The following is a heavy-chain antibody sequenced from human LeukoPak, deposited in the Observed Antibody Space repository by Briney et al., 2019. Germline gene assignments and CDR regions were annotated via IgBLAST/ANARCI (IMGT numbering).Heavy chain of an antibody. J-gene: IGHJ4*02. CDR2: ISWNSGSI. CDR1: GFTFDGYV. CDR3: AKEYRIGSGWYDY. D-gene: IGHD6-19*01. V-gene: IGHV3-9*01. Sequence: GGSLRLSCAASGFTFDGYVMHWVRQAPGKGLEWVSGISWNSGSIGYADSVKGRFTISRDNAKNSLYLQMNSLRAEDTALYYCAKEYRIGSGWYDYWGQGTLVTVSS.